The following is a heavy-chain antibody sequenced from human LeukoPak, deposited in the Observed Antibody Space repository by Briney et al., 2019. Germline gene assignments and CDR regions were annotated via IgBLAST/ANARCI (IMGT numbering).Heavy chain of an antibody. CDR3: AREGRPLGSGYDYRRDY. J-gene: IGHJ4*02. CDR1: GYTFTGYY. CDR2: INTNTGNP. V-gene: IGHV7-4-1*02. D-gene: IGHD5-12*01. Sequence: ASVKVSCKASGYTFTGYYMHWVRQAPGQGLEWMGWINTNTGNPTYAQGFTGRFVFSLDTSVSTAYLQISSLKAEDTAVYYCAREGRPLGSGYDYRRDYWGQGTLVTVSS.